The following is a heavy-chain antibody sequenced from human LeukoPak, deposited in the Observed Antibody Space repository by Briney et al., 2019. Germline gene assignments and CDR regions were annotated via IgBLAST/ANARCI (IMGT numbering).Heavy chain of an antibody. CDR2: ISAYNGYT. J-gene: IGHJ4*02. V-gene: IGHV1-18*01. D-gene: IGHD2-21*02. Sequence: ASVKVSCKASGYTFTSYGITWVRQAPGQGLEWMGWISAYNGYTNYAQKLQGRVTMTTDTSTNTAYMKLRSLRSDDSAVYYCARDGLAYCGGDCYFDSWGQGTLVTVSS. CDR3: ARDGLAYCGGDCYFDS. CDR1: GYTFTSYG.